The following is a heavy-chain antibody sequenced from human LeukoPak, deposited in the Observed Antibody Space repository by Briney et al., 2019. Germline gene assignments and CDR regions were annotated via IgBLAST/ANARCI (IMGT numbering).Heavy chain of an antibody. CDR1: GFTFSSYS. CDR3: ARDLSRAVRYNWNDDAGYYFDY. J-gene: IGHJ4*02. D-gene: IGHD1-1*01. Sequence: GGSLRLSCAASGFTFSSYSMNWVRQAPGKGLEWVSYISSSSSTIYYADSVKGRFTISRDNAKNSLYLQMNSLRAEDTAVYYCARDLSRAVRYNWNDDAGYYFDYWGQGTLVTVSS. V-gene: IGHV3-48*01. CDR2: ISSSSSTI.